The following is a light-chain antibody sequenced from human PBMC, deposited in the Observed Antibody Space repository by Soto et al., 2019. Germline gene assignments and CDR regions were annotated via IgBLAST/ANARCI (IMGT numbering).Light chain of an antibody. V-gene: IGKV3-20*01. Sequence: EIVLTQSPGTLSLSPGERATLSCRASQSVSSSYLAWYQQKPGQAPRLLIYGASSRATGIPDRFSGSGSGTDFTLTISRLEPEDFAVYYCPGFTFGPGTKVDIK. CDR2: GAS. CDR3: PGFT. J-gene: IGKJ3*01. CDR1: QSVSSSY.